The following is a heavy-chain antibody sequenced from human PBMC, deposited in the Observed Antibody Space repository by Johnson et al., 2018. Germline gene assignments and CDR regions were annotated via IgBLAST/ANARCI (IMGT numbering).Heavy chain of an antibody. J-gene: IGHJ3*02. V-gene: IGHV3-11*04. CDR2: ISNSGTTT. CDR3: ARVYCTNGVCYTPLDAFDI. D-gene: IGHD2-8*01. Sequence: QVRLVQSGGGLGKPGGSLRLSCAASGFTFRNYYMSWIRQAPGQGLEWVSYISNSGTTTYYADSVKGRFTISRDNAKNSLYLQMNSLRAEDTAVYYCARVYCTNGVCYTPLDAFDIWGQGTMVTVSS. CDR1: GFTFRNYY.